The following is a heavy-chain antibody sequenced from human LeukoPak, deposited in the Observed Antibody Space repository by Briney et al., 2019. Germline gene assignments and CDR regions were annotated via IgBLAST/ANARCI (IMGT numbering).Heavy chain of an antibody. Sequence: SETLSLTCTVSGGSIGSSSYYWGWIRQPPGKGLEWIGSIYYSGSTYYNPSLKSRVTISVDTSKNQFSLKLSSMTAADTAVYYCARATRSPGIAAVGGIYDYWGQGTLVTVSS. J-gene: IGHJ4*02. D-gene: IGHD6-13*01. CDR3: ARATRSPGIAAVGGIYDY. V-gene: IGHV4-39*07. CDR1: GGSIGSSSYY. CDR2: IYYSGST.